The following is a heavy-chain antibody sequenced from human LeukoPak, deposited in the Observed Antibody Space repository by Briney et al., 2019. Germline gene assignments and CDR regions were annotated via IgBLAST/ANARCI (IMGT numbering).Heavy chain of an antibody. J-gene: IGHJ4*02. V-gene: IGHV1-18*01. CDR3: ARRGTGYSSGWYYFDY. CDR1: GYTFTSYG. CDR2: ISAYNGNT. Sequence: GASVKVSCKASGYTFTSYGISWVRQAPGQGLEWMGWISAYNGNTNYAQKLQGRVTMTTDTSTSTAYMELRSLRSDDTAVYYCARRGTGYSSGWYYFDYWGQGTLVTVSS. D-gene: IGHD6-19*01.